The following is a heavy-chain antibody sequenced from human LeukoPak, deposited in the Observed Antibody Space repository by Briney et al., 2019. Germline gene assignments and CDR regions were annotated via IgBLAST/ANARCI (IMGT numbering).Heavy chain of an antibody. D-gene: IGHD5-24*01. Sequence: GGSLRLSCAASGFTFSSYTMNWVRQAPGKGLEWVSSISSSSSYISYADSVKGRFTISRDNAKNSLYLQMNSLRAEDTAVYYCARGRDGYNWACFDYWGQGTLVTVSS. V-gene: IGHV3-21*01. CDR1: GFTFSSYT. CDR3: ARGRDGYNWACFDY. CDR2: ISSSSSYI. J-gene: IGHJ4*02.